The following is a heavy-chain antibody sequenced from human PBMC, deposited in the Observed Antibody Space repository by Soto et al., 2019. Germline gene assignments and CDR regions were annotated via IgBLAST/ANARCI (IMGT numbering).Heavy chain of an antibody. CDR1: GGSISSYY. J-gene: IGHJ4*02. CDR2: IHYSGST. CDR3: ARHGMGLDY. V-gene: IGHV4-59*08. Sequence: SETLSLTCTVSGGSISSYYWSWIRQPPGKGLDYIGYIHYSGSTNYNPSLKSRVTISLDTSKNQFSLKLSSVTTADTAVYYCARHGMGLDYWGQGTLVTVSS. D-gene: IGHD1-26*01.